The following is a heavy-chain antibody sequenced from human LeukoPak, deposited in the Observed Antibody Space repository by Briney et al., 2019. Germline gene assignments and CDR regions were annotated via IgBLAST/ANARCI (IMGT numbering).Heavy chain of an antibody. V-gene: IGHV3-49*03. J-gene: IGHJ4*02. CDR1: GFTFGDYA. CDR2: IRSKAYGGTS. D-gene: IGHD2-15*01. Sequence: GGSLRLPCTASGFTFGDYAMSWFRQAPGKGLEWVGFIRSKAYGGTSEYAASVKGGFTISRDDSKSIAYLQMNSLKTEDTAVYYCTRSVVVVAATGYWGQGTLVTVSS. CDR3: TRSVVVVAATGY.